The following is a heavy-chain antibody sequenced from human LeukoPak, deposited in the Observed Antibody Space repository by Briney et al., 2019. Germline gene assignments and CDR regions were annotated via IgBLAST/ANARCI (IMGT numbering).Heavy chain of an antibody. Sequence: PGRSLRLSCAASGFTFDDYAMHWVRQAPGKGLEWVSAISGSGGSTYYADSVKGRFTISRDNSKNTLYLQMNSLRAEDTAVYYCAKRRYSYGTDYWGQGTLVTVSS. CDR2: ISGSGGST. CDR3: AKRRYSYGTDY. V-gene: IGHV3-23*01. D-gene: IGHD5-18*01. CDR1: GFTFDDYA. J-gene: IGHJ4*02.